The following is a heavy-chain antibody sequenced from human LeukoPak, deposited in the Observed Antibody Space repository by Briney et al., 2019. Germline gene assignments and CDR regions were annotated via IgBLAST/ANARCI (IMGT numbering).Heavy chain of an antibody. D-gene: IGHD1-26*01. J-gene: IGHJ4*02. CDR2: ISSSGGST. Sequence: PGASLRLSCAASGFTFSSYAMSWVRQAPGEGLEWVSAISSSGGSTYYTDSVKGRFTISRDNSKNTLYLQMNSLGAEDTAVYYCAKVRSGSYSPYFDYWGQGTLVTVSS. V-gene: IGHV3-23*01. CDR3: AKVRSGSYSPYFDY. CDR1: GFTFSSYA.